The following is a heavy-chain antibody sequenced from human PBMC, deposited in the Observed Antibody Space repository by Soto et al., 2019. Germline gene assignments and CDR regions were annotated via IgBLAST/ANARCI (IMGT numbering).Heavy chain of an antibody. J-gene: IGHJ4*02. CDR3: AKFKAGTYEKYHFDY. Sequence: EVQLLESGGGLVQPVGSLRLSCAASGFTFSGYAMSWVRQASGKGLEWVAGITDDGVGTYYADSVKGRFSISRDNSKNTLYLQMNGLRAEDTALYYCAKFKAGTYEKYHFDYWGQGTLVTVSS. CDR2: ITDDGVGT. V-gene: IGHV3-23*01. CDR1: GFTFSGYA. D-gene: IGHD3-10*01.